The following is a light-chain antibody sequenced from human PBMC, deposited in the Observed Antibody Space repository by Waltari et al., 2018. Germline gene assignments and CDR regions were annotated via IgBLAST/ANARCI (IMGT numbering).Light chain of an antibody. CDR1: QAIRNE. J-gene: IGKJ2*03. CDR2: AAS. V-gene: IGKV1-6*01. CDR3: LQDNNYPLS. Sequence: QMTQSPSSLSASVGDRVTITCRASQAIRNELGWYQQKPGKAPKLLIYAASRLQSGVPSRFSGSGSGTDFSLTISSLQPEDFATYYCLQDNNYPLSFGQGTKLEIK.